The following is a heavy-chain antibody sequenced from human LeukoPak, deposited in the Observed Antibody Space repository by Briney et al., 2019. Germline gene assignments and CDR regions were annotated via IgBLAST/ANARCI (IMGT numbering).Heavy chain of an antibody. CDR3: ASREMTTLTRYYFDY. Sequence: SETLSLTCAVYGGSFSGYYWSWIRQPPGKGLEWIGEINRSGSTNYNPSLKSRVTISVDTSKNQFSLKLSSVTAADTAVYYCASREMTTLTRYYFDYWGQGTLVTVSS. D-gene: IGHD4-17*01. J-gene: IGHJ4*02. V-gene: IGHV4-34*01. CDR2: INRSGST. CDR1: GGSFSGYY.